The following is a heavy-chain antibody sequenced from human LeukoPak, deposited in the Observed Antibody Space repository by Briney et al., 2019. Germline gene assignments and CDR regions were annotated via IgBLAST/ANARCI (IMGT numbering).Heavy chain of an antibody. J-gene: IGHJ6*03. CDR3: ARESWFELWLTYYYYMDV. Sequence: GGSLRLSCAASGFTFSSYAMSWVRQAPGKGLEWVANIKQDGSEKYYVDSVKGRFTISRDNAKNSLYLQMNSLRAEDTAVYYCARESWFELWLTYYYYMDVWGKGTTVTVSS. V-gene: IGHV3-7*01. CDR2: IKQDGSEK. D-gene: IGHD5-18*01. CDR1: GFTFSSYA.